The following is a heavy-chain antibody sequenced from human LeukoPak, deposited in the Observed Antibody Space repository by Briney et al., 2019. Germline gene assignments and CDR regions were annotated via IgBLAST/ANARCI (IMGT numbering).Heavy chain of an antibody. CDR3: AREMGSSSYVLDV. CDR2: TNKEGTGT. Sequence: GGSLRLSCAASGFTFSDYWMHWARQAPGKGLMWVSRTNKEGTGTTYADSVRGRFTISRDNAKNTLLPQVNSLRAEDTGVYYCAREMGSSSYVLDVWGQGTMVTVSS. V-gene: IGHV3-74*01. D-gene: IGHD2-2*01. J-gene: IGHJ3*01. CDR1: GFTFSDYW.